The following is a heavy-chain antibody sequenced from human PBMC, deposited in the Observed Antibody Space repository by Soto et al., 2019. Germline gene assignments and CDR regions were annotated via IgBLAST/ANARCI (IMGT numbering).Heavy chain of an antibody. CDR1: GGSISSGGYY. V-gene: IGHV4-31*03. Sequence: NPSETLSLTCTVSGGSISSGGYYWSWIRQHPGKGLEWIGYIYYSGSTYYNPSLKSRVTISVDTSKNQFSLKLSSVTAADTAVYFCARAGGNSVGVDYWGQGTLVTAPQ. J-gene: IGHJ4*02. CDR2: IYYSGST. D-gene: IGHD2-21*02. CDR3: ARAGGNSVGVDY.